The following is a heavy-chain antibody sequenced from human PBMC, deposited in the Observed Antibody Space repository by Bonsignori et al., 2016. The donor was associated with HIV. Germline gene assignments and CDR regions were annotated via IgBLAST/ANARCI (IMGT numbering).Heavy chain of an antibody. CDR3: AKVTPIYADGWYGLEH. D-gene: IGHD6-19*01. V-gene: IGHV3-30*18. Sequence: VRQAPGKGLEWVAVISYDGTVTYYADSVRGRFTVLKENSQNTLYLQMTSLRPEDSAVYFCAKVTPIYADGWYGLEHWGQGTPVTVSS. J-gene: IGHJ1*01. CDR2: ISYDGTVT.